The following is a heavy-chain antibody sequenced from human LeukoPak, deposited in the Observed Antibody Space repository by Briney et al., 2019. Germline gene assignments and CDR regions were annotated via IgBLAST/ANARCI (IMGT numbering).Heavy chain of an antibody. CDR3: ARSRYYYDSSGYQYYFDY. V-gene: IGHV4-4*07. D-gene: IGHD3-22*01. J-gene: IGHJ4*02. CDR2: IYTSGST. CDR1: GGSISSYY. Sequence: SETLSLTCTVSGGSISSYYWSWIRQPAGKGLEWIGRIYTSGSTNYNPSLKSRVTISVDTSKNQFSLKLSSVTAADTAVYYCARSRYYYDSSGYQYYFDYWGQGTLVTVSS.